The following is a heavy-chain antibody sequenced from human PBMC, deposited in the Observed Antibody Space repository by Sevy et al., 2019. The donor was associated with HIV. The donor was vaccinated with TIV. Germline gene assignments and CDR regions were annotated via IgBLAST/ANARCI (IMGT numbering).Heavy chain of an antibody. CDR1: GYTFINYP. CDR3: ARDSDGSGHHYLDYFDS. CDR2: IRTYNRET. D-gene: IGHD3-22*01. J-gene: IGHJ4*02. Sequence: VTVKVSCKTSGYTFINYPLSWVRQAPGQGLEWTGCIRTYNRETKYAQEFQGRATMSTDTSTSTAYMELRRLRSDDTAVYYCARDSDGSGHHYLDYFDSWGQGTLVNVSS. V-gene: IGHV1-18*01.